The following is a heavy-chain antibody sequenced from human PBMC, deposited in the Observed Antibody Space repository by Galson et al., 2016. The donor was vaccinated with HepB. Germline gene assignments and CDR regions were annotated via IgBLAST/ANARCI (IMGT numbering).Heavy chain of an antibody. V-gene: IGHV3-21*01. CDR3: ARDGELGGSYYGRDFDI. J-gene: IGHJ3*02. Sequence: SLRLSCEASGFTFSSYSMNWVRQAPGKGLEWVSSISSRSNYKYYADSVKGRFTISRDNAKNSLYLQMNSLRAEDTALYYCARDGELGGSYYGRDFDIRGQGTMVTVSS. D-gene: IGHD1-26*01. CDR1: GFTFSSYS. CDR2: ISSRSNYK.